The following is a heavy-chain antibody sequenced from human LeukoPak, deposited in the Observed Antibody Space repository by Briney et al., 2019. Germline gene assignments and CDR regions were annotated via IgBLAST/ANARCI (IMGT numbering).Heavy chain of an antibody. V-gene: IGHV3-66*01. CDR1: GFTFSGYW. CDR2: IYSGGST. D-gene: IGHD3-10*01. Sequence: GGSLRLSCAASGFTFSGYWMSWVRQAPGRGLEWVSVIYSGGSTYYADSVKGRFTISRDNSKNTLFLQMNSLRAGDTAVYYCARGTVTMVDYWGQGTLVTVSS. J-gene: IGHJ4*02. CDR3: ARGTVTMVDY.